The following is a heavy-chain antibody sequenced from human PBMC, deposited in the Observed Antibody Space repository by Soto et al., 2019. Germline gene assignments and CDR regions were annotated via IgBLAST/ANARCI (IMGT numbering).Heavy chain of an antibody. Sequence: ASVKVSCKASGGTFSSYAISWVRQAPGQGLEWMGGIIPIFGTANYAQKFQGRVTITADESTSTAYMELSSLRSEDTAVYYCARARVHYGSGSYEVYYYYGMDVWGQGTTVTVSS. CDR2: IIPIFGTA. J-gene: IGHJ6*02. CDR1: GGTFSSYA. CDR3: ARARVHYGSGSYEVYYYYGMDV. D-gene: IGHD3-10*01. V-gene: IGHV1-69*13.